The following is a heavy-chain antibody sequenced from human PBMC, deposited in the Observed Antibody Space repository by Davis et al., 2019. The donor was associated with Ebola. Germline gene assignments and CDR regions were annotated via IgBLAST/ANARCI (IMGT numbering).Heavy chain of an antibody. Sequence: GESLKISCAASGFTFSSYSMNWVRQAPGKGLEWVSYISSSSSTIYYADSVKGRFTISRDNAKNSLYLQMNSLRAEDTALYYCAKDQYYYGMDVWGQGTTVTVSS. CDR1: GFTFSSYS. J-gene: IGHJ6*02. V-gene: IGHV3-48*04. CDR3: AKDQYYYGMDV. CDR2: ISSSSSTI.